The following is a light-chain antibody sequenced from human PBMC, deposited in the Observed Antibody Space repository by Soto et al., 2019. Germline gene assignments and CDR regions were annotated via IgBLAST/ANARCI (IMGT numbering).Light chain of an antibody. V-gene: IGKV3-20*01. Sequence: EIVLTQSPGTPSLSPGERATLSCRASQSVSSNYLAWYQQKPGQAPRLLIYGASSRATGIPDRFSGSGSGTDFTLTISRLEPEDFAVYYCQQYGSSSYTFGQGTKLEIK. CDR2: GAS. J-gene: IGKJ2*01. CDR3: QQYGSSSYT. CDR1: QSVSSNY.